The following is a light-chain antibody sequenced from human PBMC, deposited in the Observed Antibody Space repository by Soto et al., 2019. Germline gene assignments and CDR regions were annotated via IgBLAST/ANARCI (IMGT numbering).Light chain of an antibody. CDR2: GAS. V-gene: IGKV3-15*01. J-gene: IGKJ1*01. CDR1: QSVSST. Sequence: EIVMTQSPATLAVSPVERATLSCRASQSVSSTLAWYQRKTGPAPRLLIYGASTRATGIPARFSGSGSGTEITLNITSLQSEDFAVYYCQQDNTWPQWTCGQGLKMEIK. CDR3: QQDNTWPQWT.